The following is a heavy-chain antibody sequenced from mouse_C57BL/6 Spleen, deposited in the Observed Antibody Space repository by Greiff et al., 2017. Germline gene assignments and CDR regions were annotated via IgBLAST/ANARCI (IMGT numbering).Heavy chain of an antibody. CDR2: IRLKSDNYAT. J-gene: IGHJ3*01. CDR1: GFTFSNYW. Sequence: DVPLQESGGGFVQPGGSLKLSCVSSGFTFSNYWIKWVRPSPEKGLEWVAQIRLKSDNYATHYAESVKGRFTISRDDSKSSVYLQMNNLRAEDTGIYYCTGTPWFAYWGQGTLVTVSA. CDR3: TGTPWFAY. V-gene: IGHV6-3*01.